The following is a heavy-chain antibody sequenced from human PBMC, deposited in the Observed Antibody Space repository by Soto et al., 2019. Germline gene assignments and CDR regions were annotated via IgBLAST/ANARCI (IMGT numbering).Heavy chain of an antibody. CDR1: GGSISSGDYY. CDR2: IYYSGST. Sequence: SETLSLTCTVSGGSISSGDYYWSWIRQPPGKGLEWIGYIYYSGSTYYNPSLKSRVTISVDTSKNQFSLKLSSVTAADAAVYYCARRSPQYFQHWGQGTLVTVSS. CDR3: ARRSPQYFQH. J-gene: IGHJ1*01. V-gene: IGHV4-30-4*01.